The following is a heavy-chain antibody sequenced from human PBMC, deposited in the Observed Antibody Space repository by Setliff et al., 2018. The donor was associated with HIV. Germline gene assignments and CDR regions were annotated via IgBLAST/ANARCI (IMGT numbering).Heavy chain of an antibody. V-gene: IGHV3-48*01. J-gene: IGHJ5*02. CDR3: ARDGTAAAPTWFDP. CDR1: GFSFSSYS. Sequence: GGSLRLSCGASGFSFSSYSMNWVRQAPGKGLEWVSYISSSSNTIYYANSVKGRFTISRDNAKNSLYLQMNSLRAEDTAVYYCARDGTAAAPTWFDPWGQGTLVTVSS. CDR2: ISSSSNTI. D-gene: IGHD6-13*01.